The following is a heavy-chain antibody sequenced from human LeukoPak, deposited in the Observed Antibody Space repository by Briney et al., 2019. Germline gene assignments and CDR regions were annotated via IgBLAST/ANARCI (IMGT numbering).Heavy chain of an antibody. CDR1: GYTFTSYD. CDR3: ARDRGAYYDFWSGYYSPGWFDP. D-gene: IGHD3-3*01. J-gene: IGHJ5*02. V-gene: IGHV1-8*03. Sequence: ASVKVSCKASGYTFTSYDINWVRQATGQGLEWMGWMNPNSGNTGYAQKFQGRVTITRNTSISTAYMGLSSLRSEDAAVYYCARDRGAYYDFWSGYYSPGWFDPWGQGTLVTVSS. CDR2: MNPNSGNT.